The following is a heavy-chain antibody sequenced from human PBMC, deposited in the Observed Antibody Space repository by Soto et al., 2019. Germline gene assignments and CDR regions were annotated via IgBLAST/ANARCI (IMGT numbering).Heavy chain of an antibody. J-gene: IGHJ4*02. V-gene: IGHV4-30-4*08. CDR3: ARDTLIITGTTGPQFDY. CDR1: GGSISSGGYY. Sequence: PSETLSLTCTVSGGSISSGGYYWSWIRQHPGKGLEWIGYIYYSGSTYYNPSLKSRVTISVDTSKNQFSLKLSSVTAADTAVYYCARDTLIITGTTGPQFDYWGQGTLVTISS. CDR2: IYYSGST. D-gene: IGHD1-20*01.